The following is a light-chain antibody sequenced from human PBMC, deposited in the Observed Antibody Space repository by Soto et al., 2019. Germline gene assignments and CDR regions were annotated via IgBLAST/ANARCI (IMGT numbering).Light chain of an antibody. J-gene: IGKJ1*01. CDR1: QSVSSSY. V-gene: IGKV3-20*01. Sequence: ESVLTQSPGTRSLSRVERATLSFRASQSVSSSYLAWYQQKPGQAPRLLIYGASSRATGIPDRFSGSGSGTDFTLTISRLEPEDFAVYYCQQYGSSPRTFGQGTKVDIK. CDR2: GAS. CDR3: QQYGSSPRT.